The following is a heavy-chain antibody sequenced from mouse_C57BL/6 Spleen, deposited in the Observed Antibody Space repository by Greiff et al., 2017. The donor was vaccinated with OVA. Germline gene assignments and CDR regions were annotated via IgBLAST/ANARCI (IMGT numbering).Heavy chain of an antibody. D-gene: IGHD1-3*01. V-gene: IGHV5-6*01. CDR2: ISSGGSYT. Sequence: EVKLVESGGDLVKPGGSLKLSCAASGFTFSSYGMSWVRQTPDKRLEWVATISSGGSYTYYPDSVKGRFTISRDNAKNTLYLQMSSLKSEDTAMYYCARHESNYGYFDVWGTGTTVTVSS. CDR1: GFTFSSYG. J-gene: IGHJ1*03. CDR3: ARHESNYGYFDV.